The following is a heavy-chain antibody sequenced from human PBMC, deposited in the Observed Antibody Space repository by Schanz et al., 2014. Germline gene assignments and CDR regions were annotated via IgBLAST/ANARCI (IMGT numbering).Heavy chain of an antibody. CDR3: ARPSDSSWYMDV. CDR2: IWHDGSGK. Sequence: VQLVESGGGLVQPGRSLRLSCVASGFTFNNYGMHWVRQAPGKGLGWVAVIWHDGSGKYYADSAKGRFTISRDNAKNSLYLQMTSLRAEDTSVYYCARPSDSSWYMDVWGKGTTVTVSS. CDR1: GFTFNNYG. V-gene: IGHV3-33*03. D-gene: IGHD2-21*02. J-gene: IGHJ6*03.